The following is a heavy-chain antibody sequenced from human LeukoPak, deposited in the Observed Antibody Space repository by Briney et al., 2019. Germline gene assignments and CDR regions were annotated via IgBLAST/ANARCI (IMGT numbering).Heavy chain of an antibody. CDR3: ARQVTMVRGVTPFDY. D-gene: IGHD3-10*01. Sequence: ASVKVSCKASGYTFTSYYMHWVRQAPGQGLEWMGIINPSGGSTSYAQKFQGRVTMTRDMSTSTVYMELSSLRSEDTAVYYCARQVTMVRGVTPFDYWGQGTLVTVSS. V-gene: IGHV1-46*01. CDR2: INPSGGST. J-gene: IGHJ4*02. CDR1: GYTFTSYY.